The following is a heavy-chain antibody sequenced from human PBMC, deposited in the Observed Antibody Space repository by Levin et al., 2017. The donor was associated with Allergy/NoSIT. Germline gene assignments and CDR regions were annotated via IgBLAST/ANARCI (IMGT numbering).Heavy chain of an antibody. CDR3: ARGYSYDY. CDR2: ISSSSSTI. D-gene: IGHD5-18*01. CDR1: GFTFSSYS. Sequence: ETLSLTCAASGFTFSSYSMNWVRQAPGKGLEWVSYISSSSSTIYYADSVKGRFTISRDNAKNSLYLQMNSLRAEDTAVYYCARGYSYDYWGQGTLVTVSS. V-gene: IGHV3-48*04. J-gene: IGHJ4*02.